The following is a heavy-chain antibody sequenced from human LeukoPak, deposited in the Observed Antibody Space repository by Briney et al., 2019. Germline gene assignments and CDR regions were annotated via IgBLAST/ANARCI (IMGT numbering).Heavy chain of an antibody. D-gene: IGHD1-7*01. CDR2: MNPNSGNT. CDR1: GYTFTSYG. V-gene: IGHV1-8*02. Sequence: ASVKVSCKASGYTFTSYGINWVRQATGQGLEWMGWMNPNSGNTGYAQKFQGRVTMTRNTSISTAYMELSSLRSEDTAVYYCARGDPLTGTTGYYYGMDVWGQGTTVTVSS. J-gene: IGHJ6*02. CDR3: ARGDPLTGTTGYYYGMDV.